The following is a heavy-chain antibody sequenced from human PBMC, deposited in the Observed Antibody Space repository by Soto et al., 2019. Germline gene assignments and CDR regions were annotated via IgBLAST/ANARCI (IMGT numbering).Heavy chain of an antibody. D-gene: IGHD3-3*01. CDR1: GYTFTSYG. V-gene: IGHV1-18*01. J-gene: IGHJ4*02. CDR2: ISAYNGNT. CDR3: ARDGSVLRFLEWLPLPLDY. Sequence: QVQLVQSGAEVKKPGASVKVSCEASGYTFTSYGISWVRQAPGQGLEWMGWISAYNGNTNYAQKIQGRVTMTTDTSTSTAYMELRSLRSDDTAVYYCARDGSVLRFLEWLPLPLDYWGQGTLVTVSS.